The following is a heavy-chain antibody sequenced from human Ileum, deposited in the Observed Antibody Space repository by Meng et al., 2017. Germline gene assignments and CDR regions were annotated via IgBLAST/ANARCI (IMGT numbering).Heavy chain of an antibody. CDR2: INPNSGGT. CDR3: AIITAGGA. J-gene: IGHJ5*02. Sequence: QVHLVQSGAELKKPGASVKVSCKASGYTFTGYHMHWVRQAPGQGLEWMGRINPNSGGTIYAQKFQGRVTMTRDTSISTGYMELSRLRSDDTAVYYCAIITAGGAWGQGTLVTVSS. V-gene: IGHV1-2*06. D-gene: IGHD1-20*01. CDR1: GYTFTGYH.